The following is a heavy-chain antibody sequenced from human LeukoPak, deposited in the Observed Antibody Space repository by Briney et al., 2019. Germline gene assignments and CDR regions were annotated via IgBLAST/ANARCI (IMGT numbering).Heavy chain of an antibody. J-gene: IGHJ4*02. V-gene: IGHV3-11*03. CDR2: ISSRSSYT. Sequence: GGSLRLSCAASGFTFRDYYMSWVRQVPGKGLEWVSYISSRSSYTIYADSVKGRFTISRDNAKNSLYLQMNSLRAEDTAVYYCVSYGSGSYSFDYWGQGTLVTVSS. CDR3: VSYGSGSYSFDY. CDR1: GFTFRDYY. D-gene: IGHD3-10*01.